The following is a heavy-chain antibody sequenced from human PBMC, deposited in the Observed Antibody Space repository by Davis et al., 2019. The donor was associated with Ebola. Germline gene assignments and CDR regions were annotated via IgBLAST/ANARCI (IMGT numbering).Heavy chain of an antibody. Sequence: ASVKVSCKASGYFFTSYYMHWVRRAPGHGLEWMGTINTSDGLTSYAQEFQGRVTMTRDTSTSTVYMDLRGLRSEDTAVYYCGKGKLEELDYWGQGTLVTVSS. J-gene: IGHJ4*02. CDR3: GKGKLEELDY. V-gene: IGHV1-46*01. CDR1: GYFFTSYY. CDR2: INTSDGLT. D-gene: IGHD1/OR15-1a*01.